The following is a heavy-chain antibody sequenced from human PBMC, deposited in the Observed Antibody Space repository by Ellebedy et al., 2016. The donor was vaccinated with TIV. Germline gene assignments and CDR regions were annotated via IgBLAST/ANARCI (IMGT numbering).Heavy chain of an antibody. Sequence: ASVKVSCXASGYTFTSYGISWVRQAPGQGLEWMGWISTYTGNTNYAQRLQGRVTMTTHTSTSTAYMELRSLRPDDTALYYCAREIYESAVEANWFDPWGQGTLVTVSS. D-gene: IGHD2/OR15-2a*01. CDR3: AREIYESAVEANWFDP. CDR2: ISTYTGNT. V-gene: IGHV1-18*01. CDR1: GYTFTSYG. J-gene: IGHJ5*02.